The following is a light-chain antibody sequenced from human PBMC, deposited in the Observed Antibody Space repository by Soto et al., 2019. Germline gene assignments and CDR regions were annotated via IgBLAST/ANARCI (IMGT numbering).Light chain of an antibody. V-gene: IGKV1-5*01. Sequence: DIQMTQSPSTLSASVGDRVTITCRASQSLNSLLAWYQQKPGRAHKLLIYDAYTLESGVQSRFSGSGSGTEFTLTIRNLQPDDFATYLCKQYNNYPRTFGQGTKVDIK. CDR1: QSLNSL. CDR2: DAY. J-gene: IGKJ1*01. CDR3: KQYNNYPRT.